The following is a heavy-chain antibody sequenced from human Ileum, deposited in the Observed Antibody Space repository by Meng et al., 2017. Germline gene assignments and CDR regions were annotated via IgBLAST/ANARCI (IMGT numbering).Heavy chain of an antibody. V-gene: IGHV1-18*01. CDR3: ARDGVSFTMVRGGAY. J-gene: IGHJ4*02. CDR2: ISTYNSNT. CDR1: GYTFTSYG. Sequence: ASVKVSCKASGYTFTSYGISWVRQAPGQGLEWMGWISTYNSNTNYARKLQGRVTMTTDTSTNTAYMELRSLRSDDTAVYYCARDGVSFTMVRGGAYWGQGTLVTVSS. D-gene: IGHD3-10*01.